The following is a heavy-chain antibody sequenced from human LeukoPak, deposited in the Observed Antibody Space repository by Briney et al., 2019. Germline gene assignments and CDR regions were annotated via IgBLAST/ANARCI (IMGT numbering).Heavy chain of an antibody. Sequence: GGSLRLSCAASGFTFSDYYMSWIRQAPGKGLERVSYISSSGSTIYYADSVKGRFTISRDNAKNSLYLQMNSLRAEDTAVYYCARYRYSGSYYYYYYMDVWGKGTTVTISS. J-gene: IGHJ6*03. V-gene: IGHV3-11*01. CDR2: ISSSGSTI. CDR3: ARYRYSGSYYYYYYMDV. D-gene: IGHD1-26*01. CDR1: GFTFSDYY.